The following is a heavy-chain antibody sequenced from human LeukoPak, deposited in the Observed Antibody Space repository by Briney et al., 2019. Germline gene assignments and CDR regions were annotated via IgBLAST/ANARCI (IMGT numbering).Heavy chain of an antibody. Sequence: GGSLRLSCAASGFTFSNYAMSWVRQAPGKGLEWVSTITGSGDSTYYADSVKGRFALSRDISKNTLYLQMNSLRAEDTAVCYCAKLYCSGSSCYSIDHWGQGTLVTVSS. CDR2: ITGSGDST. J-gene: IGHJ4*02. D-gene: IGHD2-15*01. CDR3: AKLYCSGSSCYSIDH. V-gene: IGHV3-23*01. CDR1: GFTFSNYA.